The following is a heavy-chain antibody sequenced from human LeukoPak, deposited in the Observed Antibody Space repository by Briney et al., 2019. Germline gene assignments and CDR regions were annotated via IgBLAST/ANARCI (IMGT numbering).Heavy chain of an antibody. Sequence: GESLKISCKGSGYSFTSYWIGWVRQMPGKGLEWMGIIYPGGSDTRYSPSFQGQVTISADKSISTAYLQWSSLKASDTAVYYCARVAYCSGGSCYSSHAFDIWGQGTMVTVSS. J-gene: IGHJ3*02. CDR2: IYPGGSDT. CDR1: GYSFTSYW. V-gene: IGHV5-51*01. D-gene: IGHD2-15*01. CDR3: ARVAYCSGGSCYSSHAFDI.